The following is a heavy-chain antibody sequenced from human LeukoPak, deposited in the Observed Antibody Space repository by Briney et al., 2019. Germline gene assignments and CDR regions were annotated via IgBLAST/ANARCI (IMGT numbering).Heavy chain of an antibody. CDR2: IYYSGST. Sequence: SETLSPTCTVSGGPISRYYWSWIRQAPGKGLEWVWYIYYSGSTNYNPSLKSRVTISVDTSKNQFSLKLSSVTAADTAVYYCARYWGVSARPGYMDVWGKGTTVTVSS. J-gene: IGHJ6*03. V-gene: IGHV4-59*01. D-gene: IGHD2-2*01. CDR1: GGPISRYY. CDR3: ARYWGVSARPGYMDV.